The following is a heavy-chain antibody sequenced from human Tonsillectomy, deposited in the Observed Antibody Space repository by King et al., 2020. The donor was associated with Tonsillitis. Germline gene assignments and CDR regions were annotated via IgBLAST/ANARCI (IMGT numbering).Heavy chain of an antibody. CDR3: ARDPKCSGGSCYYYYYYGMDV. Sequence: HVQLVQSGAEVKKPGSSVKVSCKASGGTFSSYAISWVRQAPGQGLEWMGRIIPILGIANYAQKFQGRVTITADKSTSTAYMEPSSLRSEDTAVYYCARDPKCSGGSCYYYYYYGMDVWGQGTTVTVSS. CDR1: GGTFSSYA. J-gene: IGHJ6*02. D-gene: IGHD2-15*01. CDR2: IIPILGIA. V-gene: IGHV1-69*09.